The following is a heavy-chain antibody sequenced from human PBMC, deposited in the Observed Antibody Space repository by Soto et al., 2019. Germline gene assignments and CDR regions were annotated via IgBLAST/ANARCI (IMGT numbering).Heavy chain of an antibody. J-gene: IGHJ4*02. Sequence: PGGSLRLSCAASGFTLSNYWMTWVRQAPGKGLGWVANINYDGSEKNYVDSVKGRFTISRDNTRNSLALQMNTLRAEDTAVYYCLSAGSAVSWGQGTLVTVSS. CDR2: INYDGSEK. CDR1: GFTLSNYW. V-gene: IGHV3-7*05. CDR3: LSAGSAVS. D-gene: IGHD3-10*01.